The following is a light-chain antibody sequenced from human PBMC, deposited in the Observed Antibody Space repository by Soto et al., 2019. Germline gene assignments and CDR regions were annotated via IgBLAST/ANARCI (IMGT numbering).Light chain of an antibody. J-gene: IGKJ5*01. Sequence: EIVLTQSPATLSVSPGEKVTLSCRASQGVDYLAWYQQRAGQAPRLLIYNGSNKAPGVATRFSASGSATDFTLTISSLEPEDSAVYYCQHHSGWPRSITFGQGTRLE. CDR1: QGVDY. V-gene: IGKV3-11*01. CDR2: NGS. CDR3: QHHSGWPRSIT.